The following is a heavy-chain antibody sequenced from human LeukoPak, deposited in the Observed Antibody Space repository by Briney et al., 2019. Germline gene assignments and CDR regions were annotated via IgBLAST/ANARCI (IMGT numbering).Heavy chain of an antibody. D-gene: IGHD1-26*01. J-gene: IGHJ4*02. Sequence: HAGGSLRLSCAVSGFIFTNYYMSWVRQAPGKGLEWVANIKQDGSEKFYVDSVRGRFTISRDNAKNSLYLQMDSLRAEDTALYYCARDEGGAYIYFWGQGTLVTVSS. V-gene: IGHV3-7*01. CDR3: ARDEGGAYIYF. CDR2: IKQDGSEK. CDR1: GFIFTNYY.